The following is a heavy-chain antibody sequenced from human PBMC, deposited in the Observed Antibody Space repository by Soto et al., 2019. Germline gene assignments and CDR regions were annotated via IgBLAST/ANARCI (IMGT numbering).Heavy chain of an antibody. CDR3: ARRGYDFWSGTQDWFDP. D-gene: IGHD3-3*01. V-gene: IGHV1-69*01. Sequence: QVQLVQSGAEVKKPGSSVKVSCKASGGTFSRYAISWVRQAPGQGLEWMGGIIPIFGTANYAQKFQGRVTITADESPSTAYMELSSLRSEDTAVYYCARRGYDFWSGTQDWFDPWGQGTLVTVSS. CDR1: GGTFSRYA. CDR2: IIPIFGTA. J-gene: IGHJ5*02.